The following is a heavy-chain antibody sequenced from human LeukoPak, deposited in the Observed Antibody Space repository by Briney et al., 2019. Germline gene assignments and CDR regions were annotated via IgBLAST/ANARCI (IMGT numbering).Heavy chain of an antibody. CDR3: ARAYYDFWSGYYPSYYYYYGMDV. J-gene: IGHJ6*02. Sequence: PGGSLRLSCAASGFTFSSYWMHWVRQAPGKGLVWVSRINSDGSSTSYADSVKGRFTISRDNAKNTLYLQMNSLRSEDTAVYYCARAYYDFWSGYYPSYYYYYGMDVWGQGTTVTVSS. D-gene: IGHD3-3*01. CDR1: GFTFSSYW. CDR2: INSDGSST. V-gene: IGHV3-74*01.